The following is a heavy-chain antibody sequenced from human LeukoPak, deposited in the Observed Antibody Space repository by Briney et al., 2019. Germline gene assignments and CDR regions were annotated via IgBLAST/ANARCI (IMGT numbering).Heavy chain of an antibody. D-gene: IGHD6-19*01. CDR2: ISGSGGST. V-gene: IGHV3-23*01. CDR3: STPGWQWLVEKYFEH. CDR1: GFTFSSYA. J-gene: IGHJ1*01. Sequence: PGGSLRLSCAASGFTFSSYAMGWVRQAPGKGLEWVSSISGSGGSTYYADSVKGRFTISRDNSKNTLYLQMNSLRAEDTAVYYCSTPGWQWLVEKYFEHWGQGTLVTVSS.